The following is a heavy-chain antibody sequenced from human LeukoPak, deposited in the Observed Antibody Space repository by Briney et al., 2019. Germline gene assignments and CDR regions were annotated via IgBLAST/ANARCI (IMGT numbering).Heavy chain of an antibody. Sequence: ASVKVSCKASGYTFTSYDINWVRQATGQGLEWMGWMNPNGGNTGYAQKFQGRVTMTRNTSISTAYMELSSLRSEDTAVYYCARRRIAAASNENWFDPWGQGTLVTVSS. CDR2: MNPNGGNT. CDR1: GYTFTSYD. D-gene: IGHD6-13*01. CDR3: ARRRIAAASNENWFDP. V-gene: IGHV1-8*01. J-gene: IGHJ5*02.